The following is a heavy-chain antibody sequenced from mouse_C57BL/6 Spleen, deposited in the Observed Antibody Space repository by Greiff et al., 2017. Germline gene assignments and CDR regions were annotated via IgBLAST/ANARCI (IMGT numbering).Heavy chain of an antibody. V-gene: IGHV8-12*01. Sequence: VKLMESGPGILQSSQTLSLTCSFSGFSLSTSGMGVSWIRQPSGKGLEWLAHIYWDDDKRYNPSLKRRLTISKDTSRNQVFLKITSVDTADTATYYCARSPDYGSSYDYWGQGTTLTVSS. CDR1: GFSLSTSGMG. J-gene: IGHJ2*01. CDR3: ARSPDYGSSYDY. D-gene: IGHD1-1*01. CDR2: IYWDDDK.